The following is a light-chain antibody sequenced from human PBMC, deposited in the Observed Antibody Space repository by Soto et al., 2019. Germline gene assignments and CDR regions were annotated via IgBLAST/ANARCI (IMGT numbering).Light chain of an antibody. CDR2: GAT. CDR1: QNVINNY. Sequence: DIVLTQSPCTLSLSPGERATLSCRASQNVINNYFAWYQQKPGQTPRLLIYGATSRATGIPDRFSGSGSGTDSTLTISSVEPEDSAVYYCQQYGTSMYTFGQGTKLEIK. V-gene: IGKV3-20*01. J-gene: IGKJ2*01. CDR3: QQYGTSMYT.